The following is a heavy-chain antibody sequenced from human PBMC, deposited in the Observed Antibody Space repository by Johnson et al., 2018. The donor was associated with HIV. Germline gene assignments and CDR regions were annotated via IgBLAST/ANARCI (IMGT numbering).Heavy chain of an antibody. J-gene: IGHJ3*02. V-gene: IGHV3-15*05. CDR2: IKTKTDGGTT. CDR1: GFTFTNAW. Sequence: VQLVESGGGLVKPGGSLRLSCAASGFTFTNAWMSWVRQAPGKGLEWVGRIKTKTDGGTTDYAAPVKGRFNISRDDSKKTLYLQMNSVKTEDTAVYYCARVDGSTWYSLYDAFDIWGQGTMVTVSS. D-gene: IGHD6-13*01. CDR3: ARVDGSTWYSLYDAFDI.